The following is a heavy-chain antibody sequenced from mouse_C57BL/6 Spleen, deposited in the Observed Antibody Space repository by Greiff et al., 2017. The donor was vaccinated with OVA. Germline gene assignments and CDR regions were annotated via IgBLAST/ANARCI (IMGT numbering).Heavy chain of an antibody. J-gene: IGHJ2*01. CDR2: ISSGGSYT. D-gene: IGHD2-4*01. CDR3: ARWHDYDAGFDY. CDR1: GFTFSSYG. Sequence: EVKLVESGGDLVKPGGSLKLSCAASGFTFSSYGMSWVRQTPDKRLEWVATISSGGSYTYYPDSVKGRFTISRDNAKNTLYLQMSSLKSEDTAMYYCARWHDYDAGFDYWGQGTTLTVSS. V-gene: IGHV5-6*01.